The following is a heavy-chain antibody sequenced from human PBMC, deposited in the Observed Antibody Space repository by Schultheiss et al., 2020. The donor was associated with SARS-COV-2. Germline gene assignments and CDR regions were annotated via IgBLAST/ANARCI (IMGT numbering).Heavy chain of an antibody. J-gene: IGHJ6*02. CDR2: IHHSGRN. Sequence: SETLSLTCTVSGGSISRGDYYWSWIRQHPGEGLEWIGYIHHSGRNYYNPSLKSRLTMSIDRSKNQFSLRLTSVTAADTAVYYCARGDYYYYRMDVWGQGTSVTVSS. V-gene: IGHV4-30-4*08. CDR3: ARGDYYYYRMDV. CDR1: GGSISRGDYY.